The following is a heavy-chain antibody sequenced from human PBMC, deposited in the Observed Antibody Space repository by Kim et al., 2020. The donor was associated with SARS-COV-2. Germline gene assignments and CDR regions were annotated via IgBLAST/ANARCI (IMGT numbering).Heavy chain of an antibody. J-gene: IGHJ5*02. CDR1: GGSVSSGSYY. CDR3: ARDSEDDKYTWRGWFDP. Sequence: SETLSLTCTVSGGSVSSGSYYWGWIRQPPGRGLEWIGSIYYRGKTDYNPSLESRVTISLDASKNQFSLKLTSVTAADTAVYYCARDSEDDKYTWRGWFDP. CDR2: IYYRGKT. V-gene: IGHV4-39*07. D-gene: IGHD3-9*01.